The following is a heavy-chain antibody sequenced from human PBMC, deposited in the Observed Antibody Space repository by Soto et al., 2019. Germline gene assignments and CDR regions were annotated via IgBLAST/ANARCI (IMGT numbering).Heavy chain of an antibody. CDR2: IIPLFRKT. J-gene: IGHJ6*02. CDR3: ARARLSNGDPNIYFFYGLDV. D-gene: IGHD3-10*01. CDR1: GDMFRNSA. Sequence: QVQLVQSGAEVKRPGSSVKVSCKASGDMFRNSAFTWVRQAPGQALAWMGVIIPLFRKTNVAQNFQGRVTFTADESTSSLYMEASSLTSEDTAVYYCARARLSNGDPNIYFFYGLDVWGQGTTITVSS. V-gene: IGHV1-69*01.